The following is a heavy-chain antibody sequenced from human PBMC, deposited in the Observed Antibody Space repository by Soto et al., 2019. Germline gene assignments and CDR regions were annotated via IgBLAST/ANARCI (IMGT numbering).Heavy chain of an antibody. V-gene: IGHV3-30*18. CDR2: ISYDGSNK. J-gene: IGHJ6*02. Sequence: GGSLRLSCAASGFTFSSYGMHGVRQAPGKGLEWVAVISYDGSNKYYADSVKGRFTISRDNSKNTLYLQMNSLRAEDTAVYYCAKDRRFVGFGDISGGMDVWGQGTTVTVSS. CDR3: AKDRRFVGFGDISGGMDV. CDR1: GFTFSSYG. D-gene: IGHD3-10*01.